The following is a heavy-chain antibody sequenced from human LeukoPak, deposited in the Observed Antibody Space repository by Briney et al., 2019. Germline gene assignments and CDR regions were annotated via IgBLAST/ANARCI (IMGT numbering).Heavy chain of an antibody. CDR2: TYYRSKWYN. Sequence: SQTPSLTCAISGDSVSINSASCNWIRQSPSRGLEWHGRTYYRSKWYNDYAVSVKSRITINPDTSKNQYSLQLNAVTPEDTAVYYCARDSLGASFDYWGQGTLVTVSS. CDR1: GDSVSINSAS. CDR3: ARDSLGASFDY. V-gene: IGHV6-1*01. J-gene: IGHJ4*02. D-gene: IGHD7-27*01.